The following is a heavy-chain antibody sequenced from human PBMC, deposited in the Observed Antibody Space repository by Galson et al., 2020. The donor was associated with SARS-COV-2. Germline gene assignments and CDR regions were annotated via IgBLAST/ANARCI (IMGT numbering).Heavy chain of an antibody. D-gene: IGHD2-8*01. CDR2: ISSNGDNT. Sequence: GETLKISCAAAGFKFTDNAMSWVRQAPGKGPEWVSRISSNGDNTDYANSVKGRFTISRDNSKSTLYLQMNSLRAEDTAVYYCVRGGTSPPLMGTWGQGTLVTVSS. J-gene: IGHJ5*02. CDR3: VRGGTSPPLMGT. CDR1: GFKFTDNA. V-gene: IGHV3-23*01.